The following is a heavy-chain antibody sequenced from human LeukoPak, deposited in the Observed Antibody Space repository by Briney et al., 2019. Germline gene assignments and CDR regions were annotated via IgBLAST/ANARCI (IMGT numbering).Heavy chain of an antibody. CDR1: GFTSSSYW. CDR2: IKQDGSEK. V-gene: IGHV3-7*01. D-gene: IGHD2-2*02. Sequence: GGSLRLSCAASGFTSSSYWMSWVRQAPGKGLEWVANIKQDGSEKYYVDSVKGRFTISRDNAKNSLYLQMNSLRAEDTAVYYCAREGCSSTSCYTLDAFDIWGQGTMVTVSS. CDR3: AREGCSSTSCYTLDAFDI. J-gene: IGHJ3*02.